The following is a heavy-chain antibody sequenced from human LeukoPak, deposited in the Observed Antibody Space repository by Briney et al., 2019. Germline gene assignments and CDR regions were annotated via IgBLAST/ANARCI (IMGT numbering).Heavy chain of an antibody. D-gene: IGHD3-10*01. CDR3: ARGKESPNYGSEY. Sequence: GGSLRLSCVASGFTFSSYAMHWVRQAPGKGLEWVAVISYDGSNKYYADSVKGRFTISRDKSKNTLYLQMNSLRVEDTAVYYCARGKESPNYGSEYWGQGTLVTVSS. V-gene: IGHV3-30*14. CDR2: ISYDGSNK. CDR1: GFTFSSYA. J-gene: IGHJ4*02.